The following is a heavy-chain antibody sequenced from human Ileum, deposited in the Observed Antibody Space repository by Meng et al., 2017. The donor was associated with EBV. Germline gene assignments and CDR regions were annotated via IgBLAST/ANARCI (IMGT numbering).Heavy chain of an antibody. Sequence: HQQDPSTGLVKPSDTLTPMCCPSGGSTTHVVYLWYWIRQAPRRVPEWVTWLCPSGNPYNNPSLKSRVTTSVDTSKNQFSLWLNSMTAADTAVYYCARRRGDHDYLDAWGQGTLVTVSS. J-gene: IGHJ4*02. CDR1: GGSTTHVVYL. V-gene: IGHV4-39*01. CDR2: LCPSGNP. CDR3: ARRRGDHDYLDA. D-gene: IGHD4-17*01.